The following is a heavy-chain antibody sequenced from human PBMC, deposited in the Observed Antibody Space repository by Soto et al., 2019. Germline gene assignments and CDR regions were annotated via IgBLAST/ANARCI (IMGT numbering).Heavy chain of an antibody. CDR1: GFTFSSYA. D-gene: IGHD3-22*01. J-gene: IGHJ4*02. CDR3: ARGYYDSRGYYSFDS. Sequence: GGSMRLSCAASGFTFSSYAMHWVRQAPGKGLEWVAVISYDGSNKYYADSVKGRFTISRDNSKNTLYLQMNSLRAEDTAVYYCARGYYDSRGYYSFDSWGQGPLVTDSS. V-gene: IGHV3-30-3*01. CDR2: ISYDGSNK.